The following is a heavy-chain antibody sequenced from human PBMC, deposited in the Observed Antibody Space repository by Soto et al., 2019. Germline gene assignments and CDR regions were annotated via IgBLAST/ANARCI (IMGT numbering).Heavy chain of an antibody. J-gene: IGHJ4*02. Sequence: ASVKVSCKASGYTFTSYGISWVRQAPGQGLEWMGWISAYNGNTNYAQKLQGRVTMTTDTSTSTAYMELRSLRSDDTAVYYCARVRRHCYDSSGDYYFDYWGKGTLVTVAS. CDR3: ARVRRHCYDSSGDYYFDY. V-gene: IGHV1-18*01. CDR1: GYTFTSYG. D-gene: IGHD3-22*01. CDR2: ISAYNGNT.